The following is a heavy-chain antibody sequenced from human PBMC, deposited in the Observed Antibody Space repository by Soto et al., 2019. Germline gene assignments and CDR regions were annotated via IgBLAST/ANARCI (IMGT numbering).Heavy chain of an antibody. V-gene: IGHV3-33*01. CDR3: ARTYSGYDWEADY. J-gene: IGHJ4*02. Sequence: GGSLRLSCAASGFTFSSYGMHWVRQAPGKGLEWVAVIWYDGSNKYYADSVKGRFTISRDNSKNTLYLQMNSLRAEDTAVYYCARTYSGYDWEADYWGQGTLVTVSS. CDR1: GFTFSSYG. CDR2: IWYDGSNK. D-gene: IGHD5-12*01.